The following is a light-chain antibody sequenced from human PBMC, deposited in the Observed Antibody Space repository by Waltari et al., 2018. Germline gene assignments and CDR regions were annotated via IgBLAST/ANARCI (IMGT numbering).Light chain of an antibody. CDR1: QSISSY. V-gene: IGKV1-39*01. J-gene: IGKJ2*01. CDR3: QQSYSTPVT. CDR2: AAS. Sequence: DIQMTQSPFSLSASVGDRVTITCRASQSISSYLNWYQQKPGKAPKLLIYAASSLQSGIPSRFSGSGSGRDFTLSISSLQPEDFATYYCQQSYSTPVTFGQGTKLEIK.